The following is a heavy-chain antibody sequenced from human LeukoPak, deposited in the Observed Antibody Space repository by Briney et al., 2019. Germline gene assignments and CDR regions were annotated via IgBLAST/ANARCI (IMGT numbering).Heavy chain of an antibody. V-gene: IGHV4-34*01. J-gene: IGHJ5*02. Sequence: SETLSLTCAVYGGSFSGYYWSWIRQPPGKGLEWIGEINHSGSTNYNPSLKSRVTISVDTSKNQFSLKLSSVTAANTAVYYCARGGYSYGPTNWFDPWGQGTLVTVSS. D-gene: IGHD5-18*01. CDR1: GGSFSGYY. CDR3: ARGGYSYGPTNWFDP. CDR2: INHSGST.